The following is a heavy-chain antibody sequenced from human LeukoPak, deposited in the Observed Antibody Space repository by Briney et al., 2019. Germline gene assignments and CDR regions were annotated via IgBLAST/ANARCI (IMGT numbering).Heavy chain of an antibody. CDR2: ISGSGGST. CDR3: AISFMTTVTLFDY. J-gene: IGHJ4*02. V-gene: IGHV3-23*01. D-gene: IGHD4-17*01. CDR1: GFTFSSYA. Sequence: GGSLRLSCAASGFTFSSYAISWVRQAPGKGLEWVSAISGSGGSTYYADSVKGRFTISRDNSKNTLYLQMNSLRAEDTAVYYCAISFMTTVTLFDYWGQGTLVTVSS.